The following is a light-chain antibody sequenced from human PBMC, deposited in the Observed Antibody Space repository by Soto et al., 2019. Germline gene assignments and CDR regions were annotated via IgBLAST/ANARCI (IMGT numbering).Light chain of an antibody. CDR1: QGISSY. V-gene: IGKV1-9*01. CDR2: AAS. CDR3: QHAKSFPVT. Sequence: IQLTQSPSSLSASVGDRVTITCRASQGISSYLVWYQQKPGKAPKILIFAASSLQSGVPSRFSGSGSGTDFTLTITSLQSEDFATYYCQHAKSFPVTFGQGTRLEI. J-gene: IGKJ5*01.